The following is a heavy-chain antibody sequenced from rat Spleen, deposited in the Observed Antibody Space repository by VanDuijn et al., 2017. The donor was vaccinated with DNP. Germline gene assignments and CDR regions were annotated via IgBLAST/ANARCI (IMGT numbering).Heavy chain of an antibody. CDR1: GFTFSNYG. V-gene: IGHV5-27*01. J-gene: IGHJ2*01. CDR3: TTGNHNYY. D-gene: IGHD1-10*01. CDR2: ISTSGDRS. Sequence: EVQLVESGGGLVQPGRSLTFSCAASGFTFSNYGMAWVRQAPEKGLEWVATISTSGDRSYYRDSVKGRFTISRDNAKSILYLQMDSLRSEDTATYYCTTGNHNYYWGQGVMVTVSS.